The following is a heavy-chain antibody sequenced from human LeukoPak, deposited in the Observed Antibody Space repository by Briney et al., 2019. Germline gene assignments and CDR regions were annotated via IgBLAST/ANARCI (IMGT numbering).Heavy chain of an antibody. CDR1: GYSFTTYW. CDR2: IYPDDSDA. Sequence: HGESLKISCKASGYSFTTYWLAWVRQMPGKGLEWMGIIYPDDSDARYRPSFQGQVTISADKSISTAYLQWSSLKASDTAMYYCARQGYCSSTSCYVDFWGQGTLVTVSS. D-gene: IGHD2-2*01. CDR3: ARQGYCSSTSCYVDF. V-gene: IGHV5-51*01. J-gene: IGHJ4*02.